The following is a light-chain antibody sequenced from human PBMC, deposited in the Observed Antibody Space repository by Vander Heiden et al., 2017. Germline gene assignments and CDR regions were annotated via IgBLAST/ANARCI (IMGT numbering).Light chain of an antibody. CDR3: QQRSNWPPDT. V-gene: IGKV3-11*01. Sequence: EIVLTQSPATLSLSPGERATISCRASQSVSSYLAWYQQKPGQAPRLLIYDASNRATGIPARFSGSGSGTDFTLTISSLEPEDFAVYYCQQRSNWPPDTFGGGTKVEIK. J-gene: IGKJ4*01. CDR1: QSVSSY. CDR2: DAS.